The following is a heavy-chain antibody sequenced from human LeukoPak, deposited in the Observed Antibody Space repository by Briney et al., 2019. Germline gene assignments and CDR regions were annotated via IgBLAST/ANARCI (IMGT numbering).Heavy chain of an antibody. CDR3: ARHVYCSSTSCYCLEKYNWFDP. D-gene: IGHD2-2*01. Sequence: AVTLSLTCTVSGGAFSSYYWSCIRQPPGEGLEWLRYIYYSGSTNYNPSLERRVTQSVNTSKNQFSLKLRSVTAADTAVYYCARHVYCSSTSCYCLEKYNWFDPWGQGTLVTVSS. CDR2: IYYSGST. J-gene: IGHJ5*02. CDR1: GGAFSSYY. V-gene: IGHV4-59*08.